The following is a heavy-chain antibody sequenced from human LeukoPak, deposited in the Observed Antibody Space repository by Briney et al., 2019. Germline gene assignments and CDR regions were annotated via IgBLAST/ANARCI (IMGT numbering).Heavy chain of an antibody. J-gene: IGHJ3*02. V-gene: IGHV4-59*01. CDR1: GGSISSYY. Sequence: SETLSLTCTVSGGSISSYYWSWIRQPPGKGLKWIGYIYYSGSTNYNPSLKSRVTISVDTSKNQFSLKLSSVTAADTAVYYCARTKNLDAFDIWGQGTMVTVSS. CDR2: IYYSGST. CDR3: ARTKNLDAFDI.